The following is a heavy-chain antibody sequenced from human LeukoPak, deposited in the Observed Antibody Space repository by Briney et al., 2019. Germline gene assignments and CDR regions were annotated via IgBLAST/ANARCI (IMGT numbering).Heavy chain of an antibody. V-gene: IGHV4-39*07. J-gene: IGHJ4*02. D-gene: IGHD6-19*01. CDR2: IYYSGST. CDR3: AREWLVQRGDDY. Sequence: GSLRLSCAASGFTVSSNYMDWVRQAPGKGLEWIGSIYYSGSTYYNPSLKSRVTISVDTSKNQFSLKLSSVTAADTAVYYCAREWLVQRGDDYWGQGTLVTVSS. CDR1: GFTVSSNY.